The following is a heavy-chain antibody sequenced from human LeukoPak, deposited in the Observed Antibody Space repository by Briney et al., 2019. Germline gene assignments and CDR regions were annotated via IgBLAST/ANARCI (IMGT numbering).Heavy chain of an antibody. V-gene: IGHV1-3*01. CDR2: INAGNGNT. CDR1: GGTFSSYA. Sequence: ASVKVSCKASGGTFSSYAISWVRQAPGQRLEWMGWINAGNGNTKYSQKFQGRVTITRDTSASTAYMELSSLRSEDTAVYYCSVLVGAYDYVWGSYRYWDAFDIWGQGTMVTVSS. D-gene: IGHD3-16*02. CDR3: SVLVGAYDYVWGSYRYWDAFDI. J-gene: IGHJ3*02.